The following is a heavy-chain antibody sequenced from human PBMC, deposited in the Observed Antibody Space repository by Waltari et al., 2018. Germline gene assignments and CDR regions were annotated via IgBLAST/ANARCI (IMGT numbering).Heavy chain of an antibody. Sequence: QVHLVQSWAEAKKPGASVKVSCNVSGATLPELSVHWGRQAPGKGLEWMGGIDTEEGEVTNAQRSHGRGTMTEGTSHDLANMEQSRLRSENTAVYYCATTELIACGGDCPYFQQWGEGSMVNVSS. J-gene: IGHJ1*01. CDR2: IDTEEGEV. CDR1: GATLPELS. V-gene: IGHV1-24*01. CDR3: ATTELIACGGDCPYFQQ. D-gene: IGHD2-21*02.